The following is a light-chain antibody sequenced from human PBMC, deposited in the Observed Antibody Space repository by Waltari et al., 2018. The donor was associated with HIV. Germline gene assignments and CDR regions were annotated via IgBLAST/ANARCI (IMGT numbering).Light chain of an antibody. Sequence: QSVLTQPASVSGAPGHSLTISCTGTARDFGDYTYVSWYQQLPGKAPKLGIYDVTQRPSGISHRFSGSRSGTTASLTISGLQAEDEADYYCSSYARNSPWLFGGGTKLTVL. CDR3: SSYARNSPWL. J-gene: IGLJ2*01. CDR2: DVT. V-gene: IGLV2-14*03. CDR1: ARDFGDYTY.